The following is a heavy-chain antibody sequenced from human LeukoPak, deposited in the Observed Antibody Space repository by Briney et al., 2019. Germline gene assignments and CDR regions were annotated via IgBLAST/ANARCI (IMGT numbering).Heavy chain of an antibody. CDR3: ASSRFDWGYAFDI. J-gene: IGHJ3*02. V-gene: IGHV4-4*02. CDR1: GFTFSSYSM. D-gene: IGHD3-9*01. CDR2: IYHSGST. Sequence: GSLRLSCAASGFTFSSYSMNWVRQPPGKGLEWIGEIYHSGSTNYNPSLKSRVTISVDKSKNQFSLKLSSVTAADTAVYYCASSRFDWGYAFDIWGQGTMVTVSS.